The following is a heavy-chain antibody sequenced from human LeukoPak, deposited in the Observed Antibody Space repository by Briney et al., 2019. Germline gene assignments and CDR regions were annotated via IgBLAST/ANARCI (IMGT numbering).Heavy chain of an antibody. V-gene: IGHV3-23*01. CDR2: ISASGDVT. Sequence: GGSLRLSCAASEFTFSKFPMGWVRQAPGRGLEWVSAISASGDVTFHADSVRGRFTISRDNSKNTLYLQMNSLRAEDTAVYYCAKVDSGWYGYWGQGTLVTVSS. CDR1: EFTFSKFP. CDR3: AKVDSGWYGY. D-gene: IGHD6-19*01. J-gene: IGHJ4*02.